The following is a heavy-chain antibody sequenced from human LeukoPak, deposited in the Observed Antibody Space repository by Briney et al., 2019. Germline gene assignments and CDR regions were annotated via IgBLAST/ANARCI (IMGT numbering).Heavy chain of an antibody. CDR1: GFTFSDSA. D-gene: IGHD1-26*01. J-gene: IGHJ4*02. CDR3: TRVGPSTVVDY. Sequence: GGSLRLSCAASGFTFSDSAIHWVRQASGKGLEWVGRIRSKPQSYATAYNESLKGRFTISRDDSKNTAYLQMSSLKIEDTAVYYCTRVGPSTVVDYWGQGTQVTVSS. CDR2: IRSKPQSYAT. V-gene: IGHV3-73*01.